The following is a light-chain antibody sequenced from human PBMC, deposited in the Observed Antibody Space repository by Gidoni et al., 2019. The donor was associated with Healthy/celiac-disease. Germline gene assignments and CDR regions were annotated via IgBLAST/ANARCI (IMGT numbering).Light chain of an antibody. V-gene: IGKV4-1*01. CDR3: QQYYSTPYT. CDR2: WAS. Sequence: DIVMTQSPDSLAVSPGERATINCKSSQNVLYSSNNKNYLAWYQQKPGQPPKLLIYWASTRESGVPDRFSGSGSGTDFTLTISSLQAEDVAVYYCQQYYSTPYTFGQGTNLEIK. J-gene: IGKJ2*01. CDR1: QNVLYSSNNKNY.